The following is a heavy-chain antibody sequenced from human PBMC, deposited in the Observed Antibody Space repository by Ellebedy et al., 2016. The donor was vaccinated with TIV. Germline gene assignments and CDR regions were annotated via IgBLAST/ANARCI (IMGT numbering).Heavy chain of an antibody. CDR3: ARYGGGYGDYINWFDP. CDR1: GFTFSSYW. J-gene: IGHJ5*02. Sequence: GGSLRLXXAASGFTFSSYWMSWVRQAPGKGLEWVANIKQDGSEKYYVDSVKGRFTISRDNAKNSLYLQMNSLRAEDTAVYYCARYGGGYGDYINWFDPWGQGTLVTVST. CDR2: IKQDGSEK. D-gene: IGHD4-17*01. V-gene: IGHV3-7*01.